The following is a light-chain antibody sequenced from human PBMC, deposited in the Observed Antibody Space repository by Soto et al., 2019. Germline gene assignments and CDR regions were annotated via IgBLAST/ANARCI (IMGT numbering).Light chain of an antibody. J-gene: IGKJ5*01. CDR1: QSVSSN. CDR2: GAS. CDR3: QQANSFPIT. V-gene: IGKV3-15*01. Sequence: IAVTQCPVRLSVSTWSIATPTCRASQSVSSNLAWYQQKPGQAPRLLIYGASTRATGIPARFSGSGSGTDFTLTISCLQPEDFATYYCQQANSFPITFGQGTRLEIK.